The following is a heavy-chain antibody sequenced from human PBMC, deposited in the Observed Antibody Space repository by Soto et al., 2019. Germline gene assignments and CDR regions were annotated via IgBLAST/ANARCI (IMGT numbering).Heavy chain of an antibody. Sequence: SVKVSCKASGGTFSSYAISWVRQAPGEGLEWMGGIIPIFGTANYAQKFQGRVTITADESTSTAYMELSSLRSEDTAVYYCARDSPDKAMVPVYYYVTEVWGKRTTVIASS. CDR1: GGTFSSYA. CDR3: ARDSPDKAMVPVYYYVTEV. J-gene: IGHJ6*04. D-gene: IGHD5-18*01. CDR2: IIPIFGTA. V-gene: IGHV1-69*13.